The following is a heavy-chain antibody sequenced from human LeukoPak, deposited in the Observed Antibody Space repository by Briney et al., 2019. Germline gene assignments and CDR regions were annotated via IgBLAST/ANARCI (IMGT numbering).Heavy chain of an antibody. CDR1: GFTFRNYG. CDR3: AKDLGVQWLVPYYFDY. V-gene: IGHV3-30*18. Sequence: PGRSLRLSCAASGFTFRNYGMHWVRQAPDKGLEWVAVISYDGSRKYYADSAKGRFTISRDNSKNTLYLQMNSLRAEDTAVYYCAKDLGVQWLVPYYFDYWGQGTLVTVSS. CDR2: ISYDGSRK. J-gene: IGHJ4*02. D-gene: IGHD6-19*01.